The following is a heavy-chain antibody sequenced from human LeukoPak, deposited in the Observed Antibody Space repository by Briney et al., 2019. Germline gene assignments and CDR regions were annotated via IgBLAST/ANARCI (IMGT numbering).Heavy chain of an antibody. Sequence: ASANVSCKASGYTFTSYDVNWVRQATGQGLEWMGWINPNSDNTDYAQKFQGRVTFTRNTSINTAYMELTSLRSEDTAVYYCAIGAVGFDYWGQGTLVTVSS. V-gene: IGHV1-8*03. CDR1: GYTFTSYD. J-gene: IGHJ4*02. D-gene: IGHD2-2*01. CDR2: INPNSDNT. CDR3: AIGAVGFDY.